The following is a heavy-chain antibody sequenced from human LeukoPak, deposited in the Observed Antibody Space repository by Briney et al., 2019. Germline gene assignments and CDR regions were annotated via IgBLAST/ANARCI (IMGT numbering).Heavy chain of an antibody. Sequence: GGSLRLSCAASGLTVSSNYMSWVRQAPGKGLEWVSVIYSGGTTYYADSVKGRFTISRDNSKNTLYLQMNSLRVEDTAVYYCARVRGSGSYPLDYWGQGTLVTVSS. D-gene: IGHD3-10*01. CDR2: IYSGGTT. CDR3: ARVRGSGSYPLDY. J-gene: IGHJ4*02. V-gene: IGHV3-66*01. CDR1: GLTVSSNY.